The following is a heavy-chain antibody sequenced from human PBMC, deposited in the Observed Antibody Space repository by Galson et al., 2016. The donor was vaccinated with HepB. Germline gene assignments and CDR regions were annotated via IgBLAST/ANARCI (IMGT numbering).Heavy chain of an antibody. Sequence: SVKVSCKASGYSFVNYYIHWVRQAPGRGLEWVGTINPSDTRIGYAPKLQDRVTLTRDVSTSTVYMDLTSLTSEDTAVYYCAILTTRPTPFDYWGQGTLIIVSS. V-gene: IGHV1-46*04. D-gene: IGHD4-11*01. CDR1: GYSFVNYY. J-gene: IGHJ4*02. CDR3: AILTTRPTPFDY. CDR2: INPSDTRI.